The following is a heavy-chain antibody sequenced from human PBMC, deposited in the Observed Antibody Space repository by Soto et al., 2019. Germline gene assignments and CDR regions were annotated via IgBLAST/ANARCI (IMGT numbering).Heavy chain of an antibody. V-gene: IGHV1-69*13. CDR1: GGTFSSYA. CDR2: IIPIFGTA. CDR3: ARDRGYSYEGFDY. D-gene: IGHD5-18*01. Sequence: GASVKVSCKASGGTFSSYAISWVRQAPGQGLEWMGGIIPIFGTANYAQKFQGRFTITADESTSTAYMELSSLRSEDTAAYYCARDRGYSYEGFDYWGQGTLVTVSS. J-gene: IGHJ4*02.